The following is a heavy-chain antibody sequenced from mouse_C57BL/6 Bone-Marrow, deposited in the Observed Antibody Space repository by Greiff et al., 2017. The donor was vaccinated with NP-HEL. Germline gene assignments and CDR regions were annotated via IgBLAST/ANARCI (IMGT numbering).Heavy chain of an antibody. J-gene: IGHJ2*01. CDR1: GYSFTGYY. Sequence: VQLQQSGPELVKPGASVKISCKASGYSFTGYYMNWVKQSPEKSLEWIGEINPSTGGTTYNQKFKAKATLTVDKSSSTAYMQLKSLTSEDSAVYYCARLRKGDYFDYWGQGTTLTVSS. CDR3: ARLRKGDYFDY. V-gene: IGHV1-42*01. CDR2: INPSTGGT. D-gene: IGHD1-1*01.